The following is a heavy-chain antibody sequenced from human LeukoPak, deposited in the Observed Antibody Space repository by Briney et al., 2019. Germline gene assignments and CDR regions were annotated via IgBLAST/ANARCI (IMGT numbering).Heavy chain of an antibody. Sequence: ASVKVSCKASGYTFTGYYMHWVRQAPGQGLEWMGWINPNSGGTNYAQKFQGRVTMTRDTSISTAYMELSRLRSDDTAVYYCARATYYYDSSGYHEAFDIWGQGTMVTVSS. J-gene: IGHJ3*02. CDR2: INPNSGGT. D-gene: IGHD3-22*01. CDR1: GYTFTGYY. CDR3: ARATYYYDSSGYHEAFDI. V-gene: IGHV1-2*02.